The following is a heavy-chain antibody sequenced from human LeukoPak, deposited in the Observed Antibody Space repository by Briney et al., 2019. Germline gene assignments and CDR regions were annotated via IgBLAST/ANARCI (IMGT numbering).Heavy chain of an antibody. D-gene: IGHD6-19*01. CDR2: ISWNSGSI. CDR1: GFTFDDYA. J-gene: IGHJ3*02. Sequence: PGRSLRLSCAASGFTFDDYAMHWVRQAPGKGLEWVSGISWNSGSIGYADSVKGRFTISRDNAKNSLYLQMNSLRAEDMALYYCAKDKRFRSSGWYGGAFDIWGQGTMVTVSS. CDR3: AKDKRFRSSGWYGGAFDI. V-gene: IGHV3-9*03.